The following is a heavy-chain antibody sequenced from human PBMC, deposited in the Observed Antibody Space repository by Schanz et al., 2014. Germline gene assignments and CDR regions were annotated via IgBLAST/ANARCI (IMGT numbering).Heavy chain of an antibody. CDR3: ARVHIATYHYDSPGAFDI. CDR1: GYIFGSHG. CDR2: INAHTGNT. D-gene: IGHD3-22*01. V-gene: IGHV1-18*01. Sequence: QVQLVQSGAEVKQPGASVKVSCKASGYIFGSHGMTWVRQAPGQGPELMGWINAHTGNTQYAQKFQGRVNMTRDTVTTKMHLELTRMRTGDTAIYYCARVHIATYHYDSPGAFDIWGQGTRVTVSS. J-gene: IGHJ3*02.